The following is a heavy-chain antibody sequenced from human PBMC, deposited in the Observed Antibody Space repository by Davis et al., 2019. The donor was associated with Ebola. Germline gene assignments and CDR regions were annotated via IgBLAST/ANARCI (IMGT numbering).Heavy chain of an antibody. CDR2: IKQDGSEK. J-gene: IGHJ6*04. CDR3: ARDEVGATRYYYYYYGMDV. D-gene: IGHD1-26*01. Sequence: GGSLRLSCAASGFTFSSYWMSWVRQAPGKGLEWVANIKQDGSEKYYVDSVKGRFTISRDNSKNTLYLQMNSLRPEDTAVYYCARDEVGATRYYYYYYGMDVWGKGTTVTVSS. CDR1: GFTFSSYW. V-gene: IGHV3-7*01.